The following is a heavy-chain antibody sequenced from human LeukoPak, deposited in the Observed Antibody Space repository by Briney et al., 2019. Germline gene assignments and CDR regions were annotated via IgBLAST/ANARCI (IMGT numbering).Heavy chain of an antibody. D-gene: IGHD6-19*01. CDR1: GDTPIEFS. CDR2: FDPEDGET. J-gene: IGHJ4*02. Sequence: ASVKGSCTVFGDTPIEFSVSSGRQAPGKGLEWMGGFDPEDGETIYAQKFQGRVTMTEDTSTDTAYMELSSLRSEDTAVYYCATDLVSVAALGYWGQGTLVTVSS. V-gene: IGHV1-24*01. CDR3: ATDLVSVAALGY.